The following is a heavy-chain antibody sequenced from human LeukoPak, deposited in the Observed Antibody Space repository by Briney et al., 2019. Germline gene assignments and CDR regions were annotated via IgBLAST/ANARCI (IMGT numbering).Heavy chain of an antibody. D-gene: IGHD3-10*01. CDR1: GGSFSVYY. J-gene: IGHJ4*02. CDR2: INHSGST. V-gene: IGHV4-34*01. CDR3: ARGGSQWGYYGSGSPAY. Sequence: SETLSLTCAVYGGSFSVYYWSWIRQPPGKGLEWIGEINHSGSTNYNPSLKSRVTISVDTSKNQFSLKLSSVTAADTAVYYCARGGSQWGYYGSGSPAYWGQGTLVTVSS.